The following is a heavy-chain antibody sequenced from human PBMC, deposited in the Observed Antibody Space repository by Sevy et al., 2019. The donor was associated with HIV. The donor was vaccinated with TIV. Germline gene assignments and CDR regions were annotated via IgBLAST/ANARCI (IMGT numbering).Heavy chain of an antibody. J-gene: IGHJ1*01. V-gene: IGHV3-74*01. CDR2: INSDGSST. CDR1: GFTFSSYW. CDR3: ARGEVPYDYDSSGYPKEAFQH. Sequence: GGSLRLSCAASGFTFSSYWMHWVRQAPGKGLVWVSRINSDGSSTSYADSVKGRFTISRDNAKNTLYLQMNSLRAEDTAVYYCARGEVPYDYDSSGYPKEAFQHWGQGTLVTVSS. D-gene: IGHD3-22*01.